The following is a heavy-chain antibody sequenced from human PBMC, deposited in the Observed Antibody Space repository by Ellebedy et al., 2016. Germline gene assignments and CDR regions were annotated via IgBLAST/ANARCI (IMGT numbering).Heavy chain of an antibody. V-gene: IGHV4-34*01. CDR3: ARRGSSSSFGAVWFDP. Sequence: SETLSLTCAVYGGSFSGYYWSWIRQPPGKGLEWIGEINHSGSTNYNPSLKSRVTISVDTSKNQFSLKLSSVTAADTAVYYCARRGSSSSFGAVWFDPWGQGTLVTVSS. CDR2: INHSGST. D-gene: IGHD6-6*01. CDR1: GGSFSGYY. J-gene: IGHJ5*02.